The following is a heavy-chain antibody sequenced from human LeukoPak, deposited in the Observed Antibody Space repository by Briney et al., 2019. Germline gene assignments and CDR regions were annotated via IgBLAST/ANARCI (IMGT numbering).Heavy chain of an antibody. V-gene: IGHV3-21*01. D-gene: IGHD6-13*01. Sequence: PGGSLRLSCAASGFTFSSYSMNWVRQAPGKGLEWVSSISSSSSYIYYAGSVKGRFTISRDNAKNSLYLQMNSLRAEDTAVYYCARDSWRRNSSSWYRGGYMDVWGKGTTVTVSS. CDR2: ISSSSSYI. J-gene: IGHJ6*03. CDR1: GFTFSSYS. CDR3: ARDSWRRNSSSWYRGGYMDV.